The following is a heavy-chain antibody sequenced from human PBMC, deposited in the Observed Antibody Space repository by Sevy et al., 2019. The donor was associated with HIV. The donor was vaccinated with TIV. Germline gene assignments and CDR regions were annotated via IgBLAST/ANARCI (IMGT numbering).Heavy chain of an antibody. J-gene: IGHJ4*02. Sequence: ASVKVSCEASGYSFTGYYMHWVRQAPGRGLEWMGWINPGSGGTNYARKFQGRVTMTGDTSISTVYMDLSRLRSDDTAAYYCARDRLRGVTPLDYWGQGTLVTVSS. CDR1: GYSFTGYY. CDR3: ARDRLRGVTPLDY. V-gene: IGHV1-2*02. CDR2: INPGSGGT. D-gene: IGHD3-10*01.